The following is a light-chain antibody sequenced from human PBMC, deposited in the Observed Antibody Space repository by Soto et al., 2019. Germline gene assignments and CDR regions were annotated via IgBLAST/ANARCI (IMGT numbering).Light chain of an antibody. J-gene: IGKJ1*01. CDR1: QSVSSSY. Sequence: EIVLTQSPGTLSLSPGERATLSCRASQSVSSSYLAWYQQKPGQAPRLLIYGASSRATGIPDRFSGSGSGTDFTLTISRLEPEDFAVYYCQQYGSSFRTFGQGTKVDI. CDR2: GAS. V-gene: IGKV3-20*01. CDR3: QQYGSSFRT.